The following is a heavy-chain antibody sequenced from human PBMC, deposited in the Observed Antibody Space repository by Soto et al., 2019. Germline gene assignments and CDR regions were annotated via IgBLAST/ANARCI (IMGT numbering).Heavy chain of an antibody. CDR3: ARDADTTGHYSHFDL. V-gene: IGHV3-33*01. CDR2: MHTGGNEK. D-gene: IGHD3-9*01. CDR1: GFTFGYYG. Sequence: QVQLVESGGGVVQPGGSRKLSGAASGFTFGYYGSHGVRRAPGKGLEGVAVMHTGGNEKYYVDSVKGRFTVSRDDSRNMVYLEMSGLRAEDTAEYFCARDADTTGHYSHFDLWGRGALVAVS. J-gene: IGHJ4*02.